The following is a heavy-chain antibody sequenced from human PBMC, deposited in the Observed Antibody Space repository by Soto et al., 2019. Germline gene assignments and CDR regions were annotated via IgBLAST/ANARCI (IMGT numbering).Heavy chain of an antibody. CDR3: ARGARYYYDSSRHFDH. J-gene: IGHJ4*02. CDR1: GGSFSGYH. D-gene: IGHD3-22*01. CDR2: INHSGST. Sequence: SETLSLTCAVYGGSFSGYHWSWIRQPPGKGLEWIGEINHSGSTNYNPSLKSRVTISVDTSKNQFSLKLSSVTAADTAVYYCARGARYYYDSSRHFDHWGQGTLVTVSS. V-gene: IGHV4-34*01.